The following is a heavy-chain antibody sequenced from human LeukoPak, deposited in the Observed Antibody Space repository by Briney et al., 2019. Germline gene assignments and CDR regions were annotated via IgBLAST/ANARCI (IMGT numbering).Heavy chain of an antibody. CDR1: GYTFTSYG. D-gene: IGHD7-27*01. Sequence: ASVKVSCKASGYTFTSYGISWVRQAPGQGLEWMGRISAYNGNTNYAQKLQGRVTMTTDTSTSTAYMELRSLRSEDTAVYYCATGYELGPYYYGMDVWGQGTTVTVSS. J-gene: IGHJ6*02. V-gene: IGHV1-18*01. CDR3: ATGYELGPYYYGMDV. CDR2: ISAYNGNT.